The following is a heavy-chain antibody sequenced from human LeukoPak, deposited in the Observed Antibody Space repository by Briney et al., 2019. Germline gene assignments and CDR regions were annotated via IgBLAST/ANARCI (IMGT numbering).Heavy chain of an antibody. CDR1: GFTFSNYW. J-gene: IGHJ6*03. V-gene: IGHV3-7*01. Sequence: GGSLRLSCAASGFTFSNYWMSWVRQAPGKGLEWVANIKQDGSEKHYVDSVKGRFTISRDNAKNSLYLQMNNLRAEDTAVYYCARDSYYMDVWGKGTTVTVSS. CDR2: IKQDGSEK. CDR3: ARDSYYMDV.